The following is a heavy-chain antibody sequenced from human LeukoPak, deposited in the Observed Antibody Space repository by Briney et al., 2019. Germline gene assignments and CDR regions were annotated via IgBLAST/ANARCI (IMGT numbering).Heavy chain of an antibody. CDR2: IGSGADL. CDR3: AKDWTPHNGVYDCLDA. J-gene: IGHJ5*02. D-gene: IGHD3-16*01. Sequence: EPGGSLRLSCVGSGFAFGVHAMSWVRQAPGKGPEWVATIGSGADLFYAESVKGRFTISRDDPRNTVWLQMNSLRAEDTALYYCAKDWTPHNGVYDCLDAWGQGTQVTVSS. CDR1: GFAFGVHA. V-gene: IGHV3-23*01.